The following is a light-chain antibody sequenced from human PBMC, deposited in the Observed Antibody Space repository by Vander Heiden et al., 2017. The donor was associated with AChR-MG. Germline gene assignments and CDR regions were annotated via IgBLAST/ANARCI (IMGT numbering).Light chain of an antibody. J-gene: IGLJ3*02. CDR2: GKN. CDR1: SLRSYY. CDR3: NSRDSSGNHPGV. Sequence: SSELTQDPAVSVALGQTVRITCQGDSLRSYYASWYQQKPGQASVLVIYGKNNRPSGIPDRFSGSSSGNTASLTITGAQAEDEADYYCNSRDSSGNHPGVFGGGTKLTVL. V-gene: IGLV3-19*01.